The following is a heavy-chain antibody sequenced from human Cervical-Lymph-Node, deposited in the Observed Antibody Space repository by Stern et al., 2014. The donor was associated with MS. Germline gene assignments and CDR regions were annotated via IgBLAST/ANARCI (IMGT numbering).Heavy chain of an antibody. CDR1: GGTFSKFP. D-gene: IGHD6-13*01. CDR2: IFPVFGTP. Sequence: QVQLVQSGAEVTQPGSSVKVSCKASGGTFSKFPSSWVRQAPGQGLEWMGGIFPVFGTPTYAQEFRGRVTITADFSTSTVYMELSSLRSDDTAVYYCALSSETSDRWYSLGYDLWGQGTLVTVSS. J-gene: IGHJ5*02. V-gene: IGHV1-69*01. CDR3: ALSSETSDRWYSLGYDL.